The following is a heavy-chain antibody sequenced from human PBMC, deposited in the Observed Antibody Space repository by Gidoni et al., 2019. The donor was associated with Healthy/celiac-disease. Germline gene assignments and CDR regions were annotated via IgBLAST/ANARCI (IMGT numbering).Heavy chain of an antibody. CDR1: GGSTCRGGYF. CDR3: ASTLLVITFGGVRFDY. J-gene: IGHJ4*02. V-gene: IGHV4-31*03. D-gene: IGHD3-16*01. Sequence: QVQLQQSGPGLVKPSQTLSLTCTVSGGSTCRGGYFWRWIRQHPGKGLEWIGYIYYSGSTYYNPSLKSRVTISVDTSKNQFSLKLSSVTAADAAVYYCASTLLVITFGGVRFDYWGQGTLVTVSS. CDR2: IYYSGST.